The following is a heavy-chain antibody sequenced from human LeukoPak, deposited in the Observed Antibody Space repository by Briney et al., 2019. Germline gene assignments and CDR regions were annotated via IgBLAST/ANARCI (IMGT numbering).Heavy chain of an antibody. CDR1: GFTFSSYA. CDR3: APMGYYFDY. D-gene: IGHD1-26*01. Sequence: GGSLRLSCAASGFTFSSYAMSWVRQAPGEGLEGVSAISGSGGSTYYADSVKGRFTISRDNSKNTLYLQMNSLRAEDTAVYYCAPMGYYFDYWGQGTLVTVSS. V-gene: IGHV3-23*01. CDR2: ISGSGGST. J-gene: IGHJ4*02.